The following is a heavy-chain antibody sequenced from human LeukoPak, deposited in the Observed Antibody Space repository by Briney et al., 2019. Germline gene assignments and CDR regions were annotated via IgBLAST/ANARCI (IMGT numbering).Heavy chain of an antibody. CDR3: ARALDPVDFWSGYPTGAFDI. J-gene: IGHJ3*02. D-gene: IGHD3-3*01. CDR2: ITPIFGTA. V-gene: IGHV1-69*13. CDR1: GGTFSSYA. Sequence: PLASVKVSCKASGGTFSSYAISWVRQAPGQGLEWIGGITPIFGTANYAQKFQGRVTITADESTSTAYMELSSLRSEDTAVYYCARALDPVDFWSGYPTGAFDIWGEGTMVTVSS.